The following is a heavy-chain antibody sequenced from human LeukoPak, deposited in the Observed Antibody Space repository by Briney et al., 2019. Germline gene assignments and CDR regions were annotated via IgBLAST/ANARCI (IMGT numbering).Heavy chain of an antibody. V-gene: IGHV4-61*05. J-gene: IGHJ5*02. D-gene: IGHD3-22*01. Sequence: SVTLSLTCTVSRGSISSSYYYWGWIRQPPGKGLEWIGYIYYSGSTNYNPSLKSRVTISVDTSKNQFSLKLSSVTAADTAVYYCARAGDDYYDSSGYYSRGNWFDPWGQGTLVTVSS. CDR1: RGSISSSYYY. CDR3: ARAGDDYYDSSGYYSRGNWFDP. CDR2: IYYSGST.